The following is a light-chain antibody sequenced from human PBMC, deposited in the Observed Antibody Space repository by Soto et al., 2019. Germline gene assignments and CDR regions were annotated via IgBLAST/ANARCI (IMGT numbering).Light chain of an antibody. CDR3: QQYLTTPLT. CDR1: QSLVCSSNDKTY. CDR2: WAS. J-gene: IGKJ4*01. V-gene: IGKV4-1*01. Sequence: DIVMTQSPHSLAVSLGARATISCKSSQSLVCSSNDKTYLAWYQQKPGQPPKLLIYWASTRQSGVPDRFSGSGSGADFTLTISSLQAEDVAVYYCQQYLTTPLTFGGGTKVEIK.